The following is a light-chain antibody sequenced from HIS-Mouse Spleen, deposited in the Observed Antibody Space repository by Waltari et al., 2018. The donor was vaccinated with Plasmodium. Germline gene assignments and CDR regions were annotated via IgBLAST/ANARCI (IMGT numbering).Light chain of an antibody. CDR3: CSYAGSSTFV. V-gene: IGLV2-23*03. Sequence: QSALTQPASVSGSPGQSITISCTGTSSDVGSYNLVSWYQQHPGKAPKLSVYEGSKRPSGFSNRFAGSKSGNTASLTISGLQAEDEADYYCCSYAGSSTFVFGGGTKLTVL. J-gene: IGLJ3*02. CDR2: EGS. CDR1: SSDVGSYNL.